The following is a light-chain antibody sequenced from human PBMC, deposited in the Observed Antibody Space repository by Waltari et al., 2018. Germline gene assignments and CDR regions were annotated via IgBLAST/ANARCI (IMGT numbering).Light chain of an antibody. CDR3: QSADGSGAYRA. Sequence: SYRLTQPPSVSVPPGQTARLTCSGAALPKPYSYWYQQKAGQAPVLVIYKDPERASGIPERFSGSSSGTTVTLTIRGAQAEDEADYYCQSADGSGAYRAFGGGTKLTVL. CDR1: ALPKPY. V-gene: IGLV3-25*03. J-gene: IGLJ2*01. CDR2: KDP.